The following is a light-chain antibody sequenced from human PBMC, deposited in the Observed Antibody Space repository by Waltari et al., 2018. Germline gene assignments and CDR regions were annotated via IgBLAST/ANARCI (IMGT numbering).Light chain of an antibody. Sequence: QPLPGEARMGLSDGVSNRPWVDSNRFCGSESGNTAALTISGLQAEDEADYYCNSFTSRTTCVFGTGTKVTVL. CDR2: GVS. CDR3: NSFTSRTTCV. V-gene: IGLV2-14*04. J-gene: IGLJ1*01.